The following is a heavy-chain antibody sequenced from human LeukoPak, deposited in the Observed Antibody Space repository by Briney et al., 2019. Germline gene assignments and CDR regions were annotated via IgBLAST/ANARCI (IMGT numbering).Heavy chain of an antibody. CDR2: ISSSSSYI. CDR1: GFTFSSYS. D-gene: IGHD6-19*01. Sequence: KPGGSLRLSCAASGFTFSSYSMNWVRQAPGKGLEWVSSISSSSSYIYYADSVKGRFTISRDNAKNSLYLQMNSLRAEDTAVSYWPRFGPVAANTFDSGGKGTLVTVSS. V-gene: IGHV3-21*01. J-gene: IGHJ4*02. CDR3: PRFGPVAANTFDS.